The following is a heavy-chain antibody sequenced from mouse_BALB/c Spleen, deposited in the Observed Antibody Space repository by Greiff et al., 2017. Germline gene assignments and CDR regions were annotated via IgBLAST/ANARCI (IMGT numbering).Heavy chain of an antibody. CDR2: ISYSGST. CDR1: GDSITSGY. D-gene: IGHD1-1*01. Sequence: EVKLVESGPSLVKPSQTLSLTCSVTGDSITSGYWNWIRKFPGNKLEYMGYISYSGSTYYNPSLKSRISITRDTSKNQYYLQLNSVTTEDTATYYCARWNYYGSSPYFDVWGAGTTVTVSS. CDR3: ARWNYYGSSPYFDV. V-gene: IGHV3-8*02. J-gene: IGHJ1*01.